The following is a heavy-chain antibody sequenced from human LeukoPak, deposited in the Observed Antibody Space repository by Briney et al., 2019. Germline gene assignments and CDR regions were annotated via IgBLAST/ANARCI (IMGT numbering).Heavy chain of an antibody. CDR1: GFIFSDYY. Sequence: GGSLRLSCASSGFIFSDYYMSWIRQVPGKGLEWIAYISARGDVIYSVDSVKGRFTISRDNAKSLLYLQMNSLRGDDTAVYFCAAEVSPKVFDYRGQGTLVTVSS. CDR3: AAEVSPKVFDY. D-gene: IGHD2/OR15-2a*01. CDR2: ISARGDVI. V-gene: IGHV3-11*01. J-gene: IGHJ4*02.